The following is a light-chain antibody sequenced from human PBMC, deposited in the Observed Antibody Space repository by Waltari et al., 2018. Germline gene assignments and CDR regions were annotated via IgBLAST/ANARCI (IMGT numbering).Light chain of an antibody. Sequence: DIVMTQSPDSLAVSLGERPTITCNSSQSVLHSSNGTDYLAWYQQRPGQPPKLLFYWASTRQSGVPDRFSGSGSGTDFTLTISSLQAEDVAVYYCQQYYSSPFTFGPGTKVHIK. CDR2: WAS. CDR1: QSVLHSSNGTDY. V-gene: IGKV4-1*01. J-gene: IGKJ3*01. CDR3: QQYYSSPFT.